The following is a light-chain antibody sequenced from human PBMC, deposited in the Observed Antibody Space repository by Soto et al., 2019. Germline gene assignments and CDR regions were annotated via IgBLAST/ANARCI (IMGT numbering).Light chain of an antibody. Sequence: EIQMTQKPSSLSASVEDRVIITCRASQSISNHLNWYQQKPGKAPKLLIFAASSLQSGVPSRFSGSRSGPDFTLTISSLQPEDFATYYCQQSYSNPPTFGQGTKVDIK. CDR2: AAS. V-gene: IGKV1-39*01. CDR3: QQSYSNPPT. J-gene: IGKJ1*01. CDR1: QSISNH.